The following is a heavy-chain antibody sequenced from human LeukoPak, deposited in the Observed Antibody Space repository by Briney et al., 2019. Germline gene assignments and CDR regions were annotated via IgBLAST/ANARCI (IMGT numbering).Heavy chain of an antibody. D-gene: IGHD3-10*01. J-gene: IGHJ6*04. CDR3: AREPHSMKYYYGSGSLAGILDV. Sequence: PSETLSLTCSVSGGSISSYYWSWIRQPPEKGLEWIGYIHYSGSTNYNPSLKSRVTISVDTSKNQFSLKLSSVTAADTAVYYCAREPHSMKYYYGSGSLAGILDVWGKGTTVTVSS. CDR2: IHYSGST. CDR1: GGSISSYY. V-gene: IGHV4-59*01.